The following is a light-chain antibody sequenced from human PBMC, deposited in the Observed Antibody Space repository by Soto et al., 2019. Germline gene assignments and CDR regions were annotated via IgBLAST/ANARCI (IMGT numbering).Light chain of an antibody. CDR1: QGISSY. CDR3: QQFHTYPRP. Sequence: DIQLTQSPSFLSASVGDRVTITCRASQGISSYLAWYQQKPGKAPKLLIFAASTLQSGVPSRFSGSGSGTEFTLTISSLHPEDFAIYCCQQFHTYPRPFGQGTRVDIK. V-gene: IGKV1-9*01. CDR2: AAS. J-gene: IGKJ1*01.